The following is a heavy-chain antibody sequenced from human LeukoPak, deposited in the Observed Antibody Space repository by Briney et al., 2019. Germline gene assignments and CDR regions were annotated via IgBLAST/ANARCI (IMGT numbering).Heavy chain of an antibody. CDR3: ARDLRGGQSA. CDR1: GFTFSSYN. Sequence: GGSLRHSCAASGFTFSSYNMNWVRQAPGKGLEWVSYISSGGKSIYYAESVQGRFTISRDNAQNSLYLQMNSLRDEDTAVYYCARDLRGGQSAWGQGTLDTVSS. V-gene: IGHV3-48*02. CDR2: ISSGGKSI. D-gene: IGHD3-10*01. J-gene: IGHJ5*02.